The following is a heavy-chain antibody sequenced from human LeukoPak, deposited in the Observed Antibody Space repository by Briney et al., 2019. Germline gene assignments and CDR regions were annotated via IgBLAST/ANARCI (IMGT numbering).Heavy chain of an antibody. J-gene: IGHJ4*02. CDR2: IHYSGST. D-gene: IGHD2-15*01. Sequence: SETLSLTCTVSGGSISDSYWSWIRQPPGKGLEWIGYIHYSGSTNYNPSLKSRVTISVDTSKNQFSLKLSSVTAADTAVYYCARRYCGGGSCYGNFDYWGQGILVTVSS. CDR3: ARRYCGGGSCYGNFDY. CDR1: GGSISDSY. V-gene: IGHV4-59*12.